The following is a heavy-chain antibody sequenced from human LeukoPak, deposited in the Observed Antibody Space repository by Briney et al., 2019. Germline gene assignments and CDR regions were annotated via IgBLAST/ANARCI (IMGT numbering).Heavy chain of an antibody. V-gene: IGHV3-33*08. CDR1: GFTFSSYS. J-gene: IGHJ3*02. CDR3: AATSGTGAFDI. D-gene: IGHD2-8*02. Sequence: GGSLRLSCAASGFTFSSYSMNWVRQAPGKGLEWVTVIWYDGSNKYYADSVKGRFTISRDNSKNTLYLQMNSLRAEDTAVYYCAATSGTGAFDIWGQGTMVTVSS. CDR2: IWYDGSNK.